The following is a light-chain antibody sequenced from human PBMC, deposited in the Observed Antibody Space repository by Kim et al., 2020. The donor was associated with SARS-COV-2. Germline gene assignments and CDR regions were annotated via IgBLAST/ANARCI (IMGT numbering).Light chain of an antibody. J-gene: IGKJ5*01. Sequence: SGGDGVTSTCRARESISTYLAWYQQKPGKAPKLLIYKASTLESGVPSRFSGSGFGTDFTLTISSLQPDDSATYYCQQYNSHSPLTFGQGTRLEIK. V-gene: IGKV1-5*03. CDR1: ESISTY. CDR2: KAS. CDR3: QQYNSHSPLT.